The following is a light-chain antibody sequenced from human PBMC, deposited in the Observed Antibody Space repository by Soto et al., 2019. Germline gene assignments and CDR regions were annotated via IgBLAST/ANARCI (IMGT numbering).Light chain of an antibody. CDR3: QQYNSWPLT. V-gene: IGKV3-15*01. J-gene: IGKJ4*01. CDR1: QSVSNN. Sequence: EILMTQSPATLSVSPGERATLSCRASQSVSNNLAWYQQKPGQAPRLLIYGASTRATGIPARFSGSGSGTEFTLTISSLQSEDFAVYYCQQYNSWPLTVGGGTKVEIK. CDR2: GAS.